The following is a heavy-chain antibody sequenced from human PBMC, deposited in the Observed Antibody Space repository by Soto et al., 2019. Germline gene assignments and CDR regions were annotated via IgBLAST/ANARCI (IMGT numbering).Heavy chain of an antibody. CDR2: INHSGST. Sequence: PSETLSLTCAVYGGSFSGYYWSWIRQPPGKGLEWIGEINHSGSTNYNPSLKSRVTISVDTSKNQFSLKLSSVTAADTAAYYCARGSGDSSGYYYPRLYYFDYWGQGTLVTVSS. D-gene: IGHD3-22*01. CDR1: GGSFSGYY. CDR3: ARGSGDSSGYYYPRLYYFDY. J-gene: IGHJ4*02. V-gene: IGHV4-34*01.